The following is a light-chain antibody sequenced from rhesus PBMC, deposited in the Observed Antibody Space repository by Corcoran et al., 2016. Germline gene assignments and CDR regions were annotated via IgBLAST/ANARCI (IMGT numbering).Light chain of an antibody. V-gene: IGKV1-19*01. Sequence: DIQMTQSPSSLSASVGDKVTITFHASQGINSWLAWYQKKPEKAPKPLISYASRLQKWVQSRFSGSGTGTDYTLTISSLQPEDFATYLCQQYADLPFTFGPGTKLDIK. CDR3: QQYADLPFT. J-gene: IGKJ3*01. CDR2: YAS. CDR1: QGINSW.